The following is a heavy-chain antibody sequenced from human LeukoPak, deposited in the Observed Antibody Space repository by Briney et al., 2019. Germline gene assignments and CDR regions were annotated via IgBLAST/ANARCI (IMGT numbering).Heavy chain of an antibody. V-gene: IGHV4-34*01. D-gene: IGHD2-2*01. J-gene: IGHJ4*02. CDR3: ATEQLPEYYFDY. Sequence: SETLSLTCAVYGGSFSGYYRSWIRQPPGKGLEWIGEINHSGSTNYNPSLKSRVTISVDTSKNQFSLKLSSVTAADTAVYYCATEQLPEYYFDYWGQGTLVTVSS. CDR1: GGSFSGYY. CDR2: INHSGST.